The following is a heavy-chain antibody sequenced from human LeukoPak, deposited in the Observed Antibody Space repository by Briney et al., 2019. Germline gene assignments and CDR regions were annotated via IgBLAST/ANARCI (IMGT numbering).Heavy chain of an antibody. CDR2: INHSGST. CDR3: ARVEHIVVVTAIQNWFDP. V-gene: IGHV4-34*01. D-gene: IGHD2-21*02. J-gene: IGHJ5*02. Sequence: PSETLSLTCAVYGGSFSGYYWSWIRQPPGKGLELIGEINHSGSTNYNQSLKSRVTISVDTSKNQFSLKLSSVTAADTAVYYCARVEHIVVVTAIQNWFDPWGQGTLVTVSS. CDR1: GGSFSGYY.